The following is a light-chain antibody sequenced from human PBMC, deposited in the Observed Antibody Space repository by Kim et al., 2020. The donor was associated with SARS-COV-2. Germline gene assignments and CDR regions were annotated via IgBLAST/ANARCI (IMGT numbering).Light chain of an antibody. CDR1: QSISAW. Sequence: DIQMTQSPSTLSASVGDRVTIACRASQSISAWLAWYQQKPGKAPKLLIYDASTLESGVPSRFSGSGSGTDFTLTISSLQPDDSATYYCQEYNGYWTFGQGTKVDIK. J-gene: IGKJ1*01. V-gene: IGKV1-5*01. CDR3: QEYNGYWT. CDR2: DAS.